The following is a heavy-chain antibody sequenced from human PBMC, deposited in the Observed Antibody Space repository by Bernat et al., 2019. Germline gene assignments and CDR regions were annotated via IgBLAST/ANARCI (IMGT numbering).Heavy chain of an antibody. Sequence: EVQLVESGGGLVKPGGSLRLSCAASGFTFSSYSMNWVRQAPGKGLEWVSSISSSSSYIYYADSVKGRVTISRDNAKNSLYLQMNSLRAEDTAVYYCAREGYSSSSMYSYYYGMDVWGQGTTVTVSS. J-gene: IGHJ6*02. CDR2: ISSSSSYI. D-gene: IGHD6-6*01. CDR3: AREGYSSSSMYSYYYGMDV. V-gene: IGHV3-21*01. CDR1: GFTFSSYS.